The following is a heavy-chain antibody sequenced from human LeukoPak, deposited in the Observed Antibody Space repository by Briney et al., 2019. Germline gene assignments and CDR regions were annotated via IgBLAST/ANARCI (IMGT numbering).Heavy chain of an antibody. CDR3: AGIVVVPAAKQFDY. CDR2: IYHSGST. J-gene: IGHJ4*02. Sequence: SETLSLTCAVSGYSISSGYYWGWIRQPPGKGLEWIGSIYHSGSTYYNPSLKSRVTISVDTSKNQFSLKLSSVTAADTAVYYCAGIVVVPAAKQFDYWGPGTLVTVSS. D-gene: IGHD2-2*01. V-gene: IGHV4-38-2*01. CDR1: GYSISSGYY.